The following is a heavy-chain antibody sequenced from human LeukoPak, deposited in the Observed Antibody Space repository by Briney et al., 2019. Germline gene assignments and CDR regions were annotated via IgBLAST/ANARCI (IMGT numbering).Heavy chain of an antibody. CDR3: SRDSGYCSGGSCWYLDF. CDR2: INPNSGGT. Sequence: ASVKVSCKASGGTFSSYAISWVRQAPGQGLEWMGWINPNSGGTNYAQKFQGRVTMTRDTSMSTAYMELSGLRSDDTAVYYCSRDSGYCSGGSCWYLDFWGQGTLVTVSA. CDR1: GGTFSSYA. D-gene: IGHD2-15*01. V-gene: IGHV1-2*02. J-gene: IGHJ4*02.